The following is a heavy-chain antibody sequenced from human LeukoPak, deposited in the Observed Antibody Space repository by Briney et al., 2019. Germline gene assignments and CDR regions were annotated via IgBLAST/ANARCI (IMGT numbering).Heavy chain of an antibody. CDR3: ASRSSGTGRAFDI. CDR1: GGSFSGYY. J-gene: IGHJ3*02. V-gene: IGHV4-34*01. D-gene: IGHD3-10*01. Sequence: SETLSLTCAVYGGSFSGYYWSWIRQPPGKGLEWIGEINHSGSTNYNPSLKSRVTISVDTPRNQFSLKLSSVTAADTAVYYCASRSSGTGRAFDIWGQGTMVTVSS. CDR2: INHSGST.